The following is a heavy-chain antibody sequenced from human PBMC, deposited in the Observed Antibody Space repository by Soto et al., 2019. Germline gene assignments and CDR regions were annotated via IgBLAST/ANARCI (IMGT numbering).Heavy chain of an antibody. CDR1: GFTFSSYG. CDR2: IWHAGSNK. Sequence: QVQLVESGGGVVQPGRSLRLSCAASGFTFSSYGMHWVRQAPGKGLEWVAVIWHAGSNKYYPESVKGRFTISRDNSKNTLYLQMNSLRAEDTAVYYCARDPQYNSGWYFDHWGQGTLVTVSS. J-gene: IGHJ4*02. CDR3: ARDPQYNSGWYFDH. V-gene: IGHV3-33*01. D-gene: IGHD6-19*01.